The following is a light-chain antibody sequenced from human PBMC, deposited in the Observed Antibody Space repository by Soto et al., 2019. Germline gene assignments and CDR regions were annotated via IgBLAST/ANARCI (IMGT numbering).Light chain of an antibody. J-gene: IGKJ1*01. CDR3: QKSNDWPRWK. CDR2: DTS. V-gene: IGKV3-15*01. Sequence: ETVVTQNPATLSVSPGERATFSCRASQSVNNNLAWYQQKPGQAPRLLIYDTSTRATGIPARFSGSRSGTEFTLTISSLQSEDFAVYYCQKSNDWPRWKSGEGT. CDR1: QSVNNN.